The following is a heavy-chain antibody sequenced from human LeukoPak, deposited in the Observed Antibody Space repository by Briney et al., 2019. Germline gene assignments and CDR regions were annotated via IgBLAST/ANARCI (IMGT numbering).Heavy chain of an antibody. D-gene: IGHD3-22*01. J-gene: IGHJ4*02. V-gene: IGHV1-69*05. CDR2: IIPIFGTA. CDR3: ARGYYYDSSGYYSFDY. CDR1: GGTFSSYA. Sequence: SVKVSCKASGGTFSSYAISWVRQAPGQGLEWMGGIIPIFGTANYAQKFQGRVTITTDESTSTAYMELSSPRSEDTAVYYCARGYYYDSSGYYSFDYWGQGTLVTVSS.